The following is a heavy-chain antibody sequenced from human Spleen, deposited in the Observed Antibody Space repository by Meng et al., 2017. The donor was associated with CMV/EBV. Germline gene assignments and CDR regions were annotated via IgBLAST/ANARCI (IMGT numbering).Heavy chain of an antibody. V-gene: IGHV3-7*04. J-gene: IGHJ4*02. CDR2: IKQDGSER. CDR3: AGGRGFLIDY. CDR1: GFTFSDYW. D-gene: IGHD3-3*01. Sequence: GGSLRLSCVVSGFTFSDYWMNWVRLAPGKGLEWVANIKQDGSERYYVDSVKGRFTISRDNAKNSLFLQVYSLRVDDTAVYYCAGGRGFLIDYWGQGTLVTVSS.